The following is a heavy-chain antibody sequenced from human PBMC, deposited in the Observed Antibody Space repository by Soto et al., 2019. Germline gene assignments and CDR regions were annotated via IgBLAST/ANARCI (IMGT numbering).Heavy chain of an antibody. CDR2: IYYSGST. CDR3: ARVLWSIAARFTPLAIGAFDI. D-gene: IGHD6-6*01. V-gene: IGHV4-30-4*08. J-gene: IGHJ3*02. CDR1: GGSISSGDYY. Sequence: SETLSLTCTVSGGSISSGDYYWSWIRQPPGKGLEWIGYIYYSGSTYYNPSLKSRVTISVDTSKNQFSLKLSSVTAADTAVYYCARVLWSIAARFTPLAIGAFDIWGQGTMVTVSS.